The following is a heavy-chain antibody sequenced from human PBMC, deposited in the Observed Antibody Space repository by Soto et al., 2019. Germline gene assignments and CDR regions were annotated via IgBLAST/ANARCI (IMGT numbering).Heavy chain of an antibody. V-gene: IGHV3-23*01. J-gene: IGHJ4*02. CDR2: ITDSGGST. CDR1: GFTFSTYA. Sequence: EVQLLESGGGLVQPGGSLRLSCAASGFTFSTYAMTWVRQALGKGLERVSVITDSGGSTYYADSVKGRFTISRDNSKNTLYLKMNSLRAEDTAVYYCAKLAGSGYYYPIDYWGQGTLVTVSS. D-gene: IGHD3-22*01. CDR3: AKLAGSGYYYPIDY.